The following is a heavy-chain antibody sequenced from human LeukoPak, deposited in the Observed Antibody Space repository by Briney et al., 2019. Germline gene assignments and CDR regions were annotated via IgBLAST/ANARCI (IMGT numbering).Heavy chain of an antibody. V-gene: IGHV4-38-2*02. J-gene: IGHJ3*02. D-gene: IGHD1-26*01. Sequence: SETLSLTCTVSGYSISSGYYWGWIRQPPGKGLEWIGSFYDSGNTYYNPSLKSRVTISVDTSKNQFSLKVRSVTAADTAVYYCAKDRLSGSYYGGAFDIWGQGTMVTVSS. CDR3: AKDRLSGSYYGGAFDI. CDR1: GYSISSGYY. CDR2: FYDSGNT.